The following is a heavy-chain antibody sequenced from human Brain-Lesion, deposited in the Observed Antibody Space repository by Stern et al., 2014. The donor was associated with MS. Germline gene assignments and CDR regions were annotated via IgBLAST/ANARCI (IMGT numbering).Heavy chain of an antibody. Sequence: VQLVESGGGVVQPGRSLRLSCAASGLIFSNYAMHWVRQAPGKGLQWVAIISYDGINKYYADSVKGRFTISRDNSKNTLYLQMNSLKSEDTAVYYCARVDTPLDYYYGMDVWGQGTTVTVSS. CDR1: GLIFSNYA. V-gene: IGHV3-30-3*01. CDR3: ARVDTPLDYYYGMDV. D-gene: IGHD5-18*01. J-gene: IGHJ6*02. CDR2: ISYDGINK.